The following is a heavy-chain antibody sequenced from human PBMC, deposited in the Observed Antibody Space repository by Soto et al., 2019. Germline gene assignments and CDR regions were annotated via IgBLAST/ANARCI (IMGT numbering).Heavy chain of an antibody. CDR3: ARTDKFNSQSSGWANRFDY. Sequence: EVQLLESGGGLVHPGESLTLFCAASGFTFNNYAMTWVRQAPGKGLEWVSTITSGGTTYYGDTVKGRFTISRDNSKSTVYLQMNSLRAEDTAVYYCARTDKFNSQSSGWANRFDYWGQGTLVSVSS. CDR2: ITSGGTT. D-gene: IGHD6-19*01. CDR1: GFTFNNYA. J-gene: IGHJ4*02. V-gene: IGHV3-23*01.